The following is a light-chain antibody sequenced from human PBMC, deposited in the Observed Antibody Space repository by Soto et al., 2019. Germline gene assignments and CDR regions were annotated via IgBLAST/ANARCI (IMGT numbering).Light chain of an antibody. Sequence: DIQMTQSPSTLSASVGDRVTITCRASQSVFILVAWYQQKPGRAPKLLIFDAMNLEYGVPSRFSGDGSETEFTLTINSLQPDDFSTYYCQQYRGNSFTFGQGTKLEI. CDR1: QSVFIL. V-gene: IGKV1-5*01. CDR2: DAM. J-gene: IGKJ2*01. CDR3: QQYRGNSFT.